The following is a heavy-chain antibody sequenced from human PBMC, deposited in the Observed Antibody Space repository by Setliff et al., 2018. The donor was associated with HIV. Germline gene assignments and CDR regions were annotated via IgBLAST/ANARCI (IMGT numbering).Heavy chain of an antibody. CDR3: ATLDPTGGNFLAY. Sequence: SETLSLTCTVSGDTDFSCNWIRQPPGRGLEWIGYIHASGKTNYNPPLKRRVTISLDTSKMQFSLHLTSVTAADTAVYFCATLDPTGGNFLAYWGQGTLVTVSS. J-gene: IGHJ4*02. D-gene: IGHD2-21*02. CDR2: IHASGKT. V-gene: IGHV4-4*09. CDR1: GDTDFS.